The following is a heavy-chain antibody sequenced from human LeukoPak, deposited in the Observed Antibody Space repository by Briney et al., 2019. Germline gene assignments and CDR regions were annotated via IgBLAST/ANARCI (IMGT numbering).Heavy chain of an antibody. CDR1: GGSISSGSYY. V-gene: IGHV4-31*03. CDR2: IYYSGST. J-gene: IGHJ2*01. Sequence: SQTLSLTCTVSGGSISSGSYYWSWIRQHPGKGLEWIGYIYYSGSTYYNPSLQSRVTISMDTSKNQFSLNLSSVTAADTAVYYCARRAPSAGYFDLWGRGTLVTVSS. CDR3: ARRAPSAGYFDL.